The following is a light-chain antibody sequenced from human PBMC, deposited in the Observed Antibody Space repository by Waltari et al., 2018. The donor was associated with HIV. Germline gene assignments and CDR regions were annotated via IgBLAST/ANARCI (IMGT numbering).Light chain of an antibody. J-gene: IGLJ1*01. CDR3: YSYSDTSSSYV. CDR1: STDVGHFNL. Sequence: QSALTQPASVSGSPGQSITISCTGTSTDVGHFNLFSWYQQYPGKAPKLLIYEVTKRTSGASNRFSASKSGNTASLTISGLRAEDEADYYCYSYSDTSSSYVFGTGTKVTVL. CDR2: EVT. V-gene: IGLV2-23*02.